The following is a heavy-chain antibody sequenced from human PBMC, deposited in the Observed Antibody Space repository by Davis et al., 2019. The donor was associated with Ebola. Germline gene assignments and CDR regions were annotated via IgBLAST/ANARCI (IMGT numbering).Heavy chain of an antibody. CDR1: GGSISSYY. CDR3: ARAYYYDSSGYYYFSQDY. V-gene: IGHV4-59*08. CDR2: IYYSGSP. J-gene: IGHJ4*02. D-gene: IGHD3-22*01. Sequence: SETLSLTCTVSGGSISSYYWSWIRQPPGKELEWIGYIYYSGSPYYNPSLQSRVTISVDTSKNEFSLRLRSVTAADTAVYYCARAYYYDSSGYYYFSQDYWGQGTLVTVSS.